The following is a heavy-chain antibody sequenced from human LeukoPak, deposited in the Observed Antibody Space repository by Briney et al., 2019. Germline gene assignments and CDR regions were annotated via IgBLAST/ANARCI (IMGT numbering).Heavy chain of an antibody. CDR3: AKDLWSWGGPDY. CDR2: ITSGGIT. J-gene: IGHJ4*02. V-gene: IGHV3-23*01. CDR1: GFTFGDYS. D-gene: IGHD1-26*01. Sequence: GGSLRLSCAASGFTFGDYSMTWVRQAPGKGLEWVSGITSGGITYYTDSVKGRFTISRDNSKNTLYLQMNSLRAEDTALYSCAKDLWSWGGPDYWGQGTLVTVSS.